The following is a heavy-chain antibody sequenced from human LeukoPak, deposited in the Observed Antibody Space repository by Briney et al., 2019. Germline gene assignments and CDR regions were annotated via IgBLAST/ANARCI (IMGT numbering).Heavy chain of an antibody. D-gene: IGHD6-13*01. J-gene: IGHJ4*02. CDR2: IIPIFGTA. CDR1: GGTFSSYA. V-gene: IGHV1-69*13. CDR3: AKTRAGYSSSWPRGEIDY. Sequence: SVKVSCKASGGTFSSYAISWVRQAPGQGLEWMGGIIPIFGTANYAQKFQGRVTITADESTSTAYMELSSLRSEDTVVYYCAKTRAGYSSSWPRGEIDYWGQGTLVTVSS.